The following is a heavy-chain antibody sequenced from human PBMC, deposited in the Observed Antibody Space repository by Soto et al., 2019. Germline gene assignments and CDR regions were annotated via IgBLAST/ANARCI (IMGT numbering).Heavy chain of an antibody. Sequence: QVQLVQSGAVLKKPGSSVKVSCEASGGSFMSYTFTWVRQAPGQGLEWMGRIIPIQGKANYALKFQDRVTISADRSTRTVYMELTSLRPEDTAVYFCAKSLPFVDHAYMDVWGKGTTVTVSS. D-gene: IGHD2-21*01. V-gene: IGHV1-69*02. J-gene: IGHJ6*03. CDR3: AKSLPFVDHAYMDV. CDR2: IIPIQGKA. CDR1: GGSFMSYT.